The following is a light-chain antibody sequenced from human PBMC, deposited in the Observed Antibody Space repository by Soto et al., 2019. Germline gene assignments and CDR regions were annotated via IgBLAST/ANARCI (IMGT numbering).Light chain of an antibody. CDR1: QSVSSN. CDR2: DAS. Sequence: EIVMTQSPATLSVSPGERATLSCRASQSVSSNLAWYQQKPGQAPRLLIYDASSRATGIPDRFSGSGSGTDFTLTISSLEPEDFAVYYCQQRSDWPLNFGQRTRLEIK. CDR3: QQRSDWPLN. J-gene: IGKJ5*01. V-gene: IGKV3-11*01.